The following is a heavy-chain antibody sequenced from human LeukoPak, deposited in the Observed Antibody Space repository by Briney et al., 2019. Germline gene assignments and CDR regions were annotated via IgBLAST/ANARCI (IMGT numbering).Heavy chain of an antibody. D-gene: IGHD5-18*01. V-gene: IGHV3-23*01. CDR1: GFTFSSYA. CDR2: ISGSGGST. Sequence: PGGSLRLSCAASGFTFSSYAMSWVRQAPGKGLEWVSAISGSGGSTYYADSVKGRFIISRDNSKNTLYLQMNSLRAEDTAVYYCAKRKGYSYGTDFDYWGQGTLVTVSS. J-gene: IGHJ4*02. CDR3: AKRKGYSYGTDFDY.